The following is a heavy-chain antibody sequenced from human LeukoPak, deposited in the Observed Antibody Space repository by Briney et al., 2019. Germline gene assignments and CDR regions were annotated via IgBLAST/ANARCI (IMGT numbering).Heavy chain of an antibody. J-gene: IGHJ6*04. CDR2: ISSSCSTI. D-gene: IGHD3-10*02. CDR3: AELGITVIGGV. CDR1: GFTFSNAW. V-gene: IGHV3-48*04. Sequence: PSGGSVRLSCAASGFTFSNAWMSWVRQAPGKGLEWASYISSSCSTIYYADSVEGRFTISRDNAKNSLYLQMNSLRAEDTAVYYCAELGITVIGGVWGKGTTVTISS.